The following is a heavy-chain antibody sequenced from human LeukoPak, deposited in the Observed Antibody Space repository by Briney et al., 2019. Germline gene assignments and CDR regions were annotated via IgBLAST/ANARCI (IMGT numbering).Heavy chain of an antibody. J-gene: IGHJ5*02. D-gene: IGHD6-6*01. V-gene: IGHV4-59*01. CDR2: IYYSGST. Sequence: SETLSLTCTVSGGSISSYYWSWIRQPPGKGLEWTGYIYYSGSTNYNPSLKSRVTISVDTSKNQFSLKLSSVTAADTAVYYCAREGAWLRDSSSHNWFDPWGQGTLVTVSS. CDR1: GGSISSYY. CDR3: AREGAWLRDSSSHNWFDP.